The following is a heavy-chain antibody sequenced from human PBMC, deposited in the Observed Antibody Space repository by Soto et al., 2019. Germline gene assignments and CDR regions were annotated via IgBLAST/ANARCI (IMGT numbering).Heavy chain of an antibody. CDR1: GYTLTELS. CDR3: ATLPNENYYYYYYMDV. CDR2: FDPEDGET. Sequence: GASVKVSCKVSGYTLTELSMHWVRQAPGKGLEWMGGFDPEDGETIYAQKFQGRVTMTEDTSTDTAYMELSSLRSEDTAVYYCATLPNENYYYYYYMDVWGKGTTVTVSS. V-gene: IGHV1-24*01. J-gene: IGHJ6*03.